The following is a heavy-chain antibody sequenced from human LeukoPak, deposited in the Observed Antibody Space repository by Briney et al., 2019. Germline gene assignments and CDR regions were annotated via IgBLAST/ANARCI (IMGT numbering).Heavy chain of an antibody. CDR1: GFTFSDYY. V-gene: IGHV3-11*01. D-gene: IGHD3-10*01. CDR3: ATVWHYSGQNFDY. Sequence: PGGSLRLSCAASGFTFSDYYMSWIRQAPGKGLEWVSYISSSGSTIYYADSVKGRFTISRDNAKNSLYLQMNSLRAEDTAVYYCATVWHYSGQNFDYWGQGTLVTVSS. J-gene: IGHJ4*02. CDR2: ISSSGSTI.